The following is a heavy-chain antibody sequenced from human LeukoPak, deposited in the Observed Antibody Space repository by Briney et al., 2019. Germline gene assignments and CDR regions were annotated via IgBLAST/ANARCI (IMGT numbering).Heavy chain of an antibody. J-gene: IGHJ4*02. CDR2: INWNGGST. CDR3: ARDLNWETY. Sequence: GGSLRLSCVASGFTFSSDAMHWVRQTPGKGLEWVSGINWNGGSTGYADSVKGRFTISRDNAKNSLYLQMNSLRAEDTAVYHCARDLNWETYWGQGTLVTVSS. D-gene: IGHD7-27*01. CDR1: GFTFSSDA. V-gene: IGHV3-20*01.